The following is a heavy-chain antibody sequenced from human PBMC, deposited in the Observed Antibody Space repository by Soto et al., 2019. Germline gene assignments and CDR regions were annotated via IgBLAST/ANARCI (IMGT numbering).Heavy chain of an antibody. CDR3: ARGGITIYDYALDV. CDR2: INPSGRT. V-gene: IGHV4-34*01. D-gene: IGHD3-3*01. CDR1: GGSFSGHY. Sequence: SETLSLTCAVDGGSFSGHYWSWIHQPPGKGLEWIGEINPSGRTNYSPSLKSRVTISADTSRSQFSLRLSSVTAADTAVFYCARGGITIYDYALDVWGQGTTVTVSS. J-gene: IGHJ6*02.